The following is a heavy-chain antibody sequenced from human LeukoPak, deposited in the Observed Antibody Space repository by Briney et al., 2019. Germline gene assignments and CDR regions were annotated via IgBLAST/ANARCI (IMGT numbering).Heavy chain of an antibody. V-gene: IGHV4-39*02. J-gene: IGHJ4*02. CDR3: ARASKGTAAQGYDY. CDR1: GGSISSSYY. CDR2: IYYSGST. Sequence: SGTLSHTRTVSGGSISSSYYWGRIRPPPGRGLEGIRSIYYSGSTYYNPSLKSRVTISVDTSKNQFYLKVISVTTADTAVYYCARASKGTAAQGYDYWGQGILVTVAS. D-gene: IGHD6-6*01.